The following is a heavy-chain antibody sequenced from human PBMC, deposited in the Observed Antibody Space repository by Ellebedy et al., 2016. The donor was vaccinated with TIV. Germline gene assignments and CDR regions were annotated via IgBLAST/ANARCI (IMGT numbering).Heavy chain of an antibody. CDR3: ARGKGVGGWYNFDY. CDR1: GFSVTTND. CDR2: IYSGGAT. J-gene: IGHJ4*02. Sequence: GGSLRLSXAVSGFSVTTNDMTWVRQAPGKGLEWVSLIYSGGATKYADSVKGRFTISRDNSKNTLYLQMNSLRAEDTAIYSCARGKGVGGWYNFDYWGQGTLVTVSS. D-gene: IGHD6-19*01. V-gene: IGHV3-53*01.